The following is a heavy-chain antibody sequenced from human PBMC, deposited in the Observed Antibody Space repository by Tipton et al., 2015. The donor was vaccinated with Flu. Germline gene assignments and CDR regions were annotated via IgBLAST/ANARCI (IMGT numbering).Heavy chain of an antibody. CDR2: ICPGSP. CDR3: ARRDFSNYVSEPKNWFDL. Sequence: TLSLTCSVSGASVGSPYCWGGVRQPLGKGLEWIGNICPGSPYYNPSLRSRVTISVARAKAQFSLRLTSVTAADTAVYFCARRDFSNYVSEPKNWFDLWGRGTLVTVSS. D-gene: IGHD4-11*01. CDR1: GASVGSPYC. V-gene: IGHV4-38-2*01. J-gene: IGHJ5*01.